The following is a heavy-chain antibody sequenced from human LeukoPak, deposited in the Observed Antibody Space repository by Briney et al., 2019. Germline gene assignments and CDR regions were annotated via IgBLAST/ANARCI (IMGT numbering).Heavy chain of an antibody. D-gene: IGHD3-22*01. J-gene: IGHJ4*02. V-gene: IGHV3-30*18. CDR2: ISYDGSNK. Sequence: GSPRLSCAASGFTFSSYGMYWVRQAPGKGLEWVAVISYDGSNKYYADSVKGRFIISRDNSKNTLCLQMNSLRAEDTAVYYCAKILRMIVVEQIDQWGQGTLVTVSS. CDR3: AKILRMIVVEQIDQ. CDR1: GFTFSSYG.